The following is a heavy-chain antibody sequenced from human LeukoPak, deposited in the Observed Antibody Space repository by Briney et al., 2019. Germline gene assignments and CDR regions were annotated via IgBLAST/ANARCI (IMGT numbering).Heavy chain of an antibody. V-gene: IGHV4-59*13. Sequence: SETLSLTCTVSGGSISSYYWSWIRQPPGKGLEWIGYIYYSGSANYNPSLKSRVTISVDTSKNQLSLKLSSVTAADTAVYSCARHSDIVATMIDYWGQGTLVTVSS. CDR2: IYYSGSA. CDR1: GGSISSYY. CDR3: ARHSDIVATMIDY. D-gene: IGHD5-12*01. J-gene: IGHJ4*02.